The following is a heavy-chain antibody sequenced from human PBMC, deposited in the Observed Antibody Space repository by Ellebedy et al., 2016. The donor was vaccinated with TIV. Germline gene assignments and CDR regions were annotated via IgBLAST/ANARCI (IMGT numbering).Heavy chain of an antibody. Sequence: GESLKISXAASGFTFSSYTMNWVRQAPGKGLEWVSYISTSSSTIYYADSVKGRFTISRDNAKNSLYLQMNSLRAEDTAVYYCAREGFVSWGQGTLVTVSS. J-gene: IGHJ4*02. CDR2: ISTSSSTI. V-gene: IGHV3-48*01. D-gene: IGHD3-16*01. CDR1: GFTFSSYT. CDR3: AREGFVS.